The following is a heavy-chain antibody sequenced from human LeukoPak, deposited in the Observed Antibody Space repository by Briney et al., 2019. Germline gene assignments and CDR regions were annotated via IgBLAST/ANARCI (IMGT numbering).Heavy chain of an antibody. CDR1: GGSISSNSDY. D-gene: IGHD6-6*01. J-gene: IGHJ5*01. V-gene: IGHV4-61*01. Sequence: SETLSLTCTVSGGSISSNSDYWSWVRQPPEKGLEWIGYIYYTGSTNYNPSLKSRVTISVDTSKNQFSLKLSSVTAADTAVYYCARLATPSTVAARGRSWFESWGQGTLVTVSS. CDR3: ARLATPSTVAARGRSWFES. CDR2: IYYTGST.